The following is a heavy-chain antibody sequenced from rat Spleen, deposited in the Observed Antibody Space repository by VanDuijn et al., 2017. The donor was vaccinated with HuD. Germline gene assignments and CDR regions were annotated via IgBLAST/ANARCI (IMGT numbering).Heavy chain of an antibody. Sequence: EVQLVESGGGLVQPGRSLKLSCAASGFTFSNYYMAWVRQAPKKGLEWVATISTSGSRTYYPDSVKGRFTISRDNAKSSLYLQMNSLKSEDTATYYCARGEPPYWYFDFWGPGTMVTVSS. J-gene: IGHJ1*01. CDR3: ARGEPPYWYFDF. D-gene: IGHD3-1*01. CDR2: ISTSGSRT. V-gene: IGHV5-25*01. CDR1: GFTFSNYY.